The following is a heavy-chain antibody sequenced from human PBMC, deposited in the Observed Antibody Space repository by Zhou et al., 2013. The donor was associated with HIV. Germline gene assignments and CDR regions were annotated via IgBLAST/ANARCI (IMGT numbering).Heavy chain of an antibody. CDR3: ARVVYYYDARGLDS. CDR2: ISAYNGNT. Sequence: QVQLVQSGAEVKKPGASVKVSCKASGYTFTSYGISWVRQAPGQGLEWMGWISAYNGNTNYAQKLQGRVTITTDTSAKTAYLQLRSLKSDDTAIYYCARVVYYYDARGLDSWGQGTLVTVSS. D-gene: IGHD3-22*01. V-gene: IGHV1-18*01. CDR1: GYTFTSYG. J-gene: IGHJ4*02.